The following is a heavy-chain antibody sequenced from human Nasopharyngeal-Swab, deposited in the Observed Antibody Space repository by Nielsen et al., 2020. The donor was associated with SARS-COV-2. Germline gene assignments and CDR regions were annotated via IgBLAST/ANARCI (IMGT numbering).Heavy chain of an antibody. V-gene: IGHV1-2*06. CDR2: INPNSGGT. J-gene: IGHJ6*02. CDR3: ARGSPSSDYGDVGYYYYGMDV. Sequence: ASVKVSCKASGYTFTGYYMHWVRQAPGQGLEWMGRINPNSGGTNYAQKFQGRVTMTRDTSISTAYMELSRLRSDDTAVYYCARGSPSSDYGDVGYYYYGMDVWGRGTTVTVSS. D-gene: IGHD4-17*01. CDR1: GYTFTGYY.